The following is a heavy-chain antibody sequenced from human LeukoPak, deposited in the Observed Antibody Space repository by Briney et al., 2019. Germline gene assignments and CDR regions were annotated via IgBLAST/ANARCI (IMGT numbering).Heavy chain of an antibody. CDR2: ISSSGGST. V-gene: IGHV3-23*01. J-gene: IGHJ4*02. CDR3: AKDEDPYNVDTSFDY. D-gene: IGHD5-18*01. Sequence: GVSLRLSCAASGFTFSSYAMSWVRQAPGKGLEWVSAISSSGGSTYYADSVKGRFTISRDNSKNTLYLQMNSLRAEDTAVYYCAKDEDPYNVDTSFDYWGQGTLVTVSS. CDR1: GFTFSSYA.